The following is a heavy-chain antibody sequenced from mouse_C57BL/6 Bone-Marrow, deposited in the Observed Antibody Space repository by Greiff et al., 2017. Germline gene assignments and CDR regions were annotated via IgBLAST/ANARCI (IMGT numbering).Heavy chain of an antibody. V-gene: IGHV1-50*01. CDR2: IDPSDSYT. D-gene: IGHD1-1*01. Sequence: QVQLQQPGAELVKPGASVKLSCKASGYTFTSYWMQWVKQRPGQGLEWIGEIDPSDSYTNYNQKFKGKATLTVDTSSSTAYMQLSSLTSEDSAVYYGARWGLLLRGAWFAYWGQGTLVTVSA. J-gene: IGHJ3*01. CDR1: GYTFTSYW. CDR3: ARWGLLLRGAWFAY.